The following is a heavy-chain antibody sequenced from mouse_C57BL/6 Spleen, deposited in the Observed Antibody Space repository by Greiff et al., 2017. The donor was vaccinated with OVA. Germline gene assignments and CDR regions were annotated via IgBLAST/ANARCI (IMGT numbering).Heavy chain of an antibody. D-gene: IGHD1-1*01. Sequence: EVQLVASGGGLVKPGGSLKQSCAASGLHFSDYGMHWVRQAPEKGLEWVAYISSGSSTIYYADTVKGRFTISRDNAKNTLFLQMTSLRSEDTAMYYCATYGSSYGYAMDYWGQGTSVTVSS. V-gene: IGHV5-17*01. CDR2: ISSGSSTI. CDR3: ATYGSSYGYAMDY. CDR1: GLHFSDYG. J-gene: IGHJ4*01.